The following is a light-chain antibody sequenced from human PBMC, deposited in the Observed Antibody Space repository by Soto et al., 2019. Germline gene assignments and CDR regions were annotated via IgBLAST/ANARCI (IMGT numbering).Light chain of an antibody. J-gene: IGKJ4*01. CDR2: ATF. CDR3: QQYNNFPPT. Sequence: DVQMTQSPSSLSASVGDRVSITCRASQSINNWLAWYQQKPGKAPKSLIYATFSLQSGVPSRFSGSGSGTDFTLTINSLQPEDFATYYCQQYNNFPPTFGGGTKVEIK. V-gene: IGKV1D-16*01. CDR1: QSINNW.